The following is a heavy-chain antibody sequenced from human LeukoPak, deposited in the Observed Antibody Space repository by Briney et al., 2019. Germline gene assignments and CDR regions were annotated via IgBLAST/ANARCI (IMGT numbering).Heavy chain of an antibody. CDR3: AKLLGDRFDY. D-gene: IGHD1-26*01. CDR2: ISNSGST. V-gene: IGHV4-59*08. CDR1: GGSIGSDY. J-gene: IGHJ4*02. Sequence: PSETLSLTCTVSGGSIGSDYWSWIRQPPGKGLEWIGYISNSGSTNYNPSLKSRVTISGDTSKRQFSLKLSAVTPADTAVYYCAKLLGDRFDYWGQGTLVTVSS.